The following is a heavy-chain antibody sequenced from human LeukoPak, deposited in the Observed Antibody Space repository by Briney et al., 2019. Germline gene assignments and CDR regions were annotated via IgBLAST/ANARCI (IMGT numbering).Heavy chain of an antibody. D-gene: IGHD2-15*01. CDR1: GGYISSSSYY. CDR3: ARAPRCSGGSCYRPWFDP. CDR2: LYYSGST. Sequence: SETLSLTCTVSGGYISSSSYYWGWIRQPPGKGLEWIGSLYYSGSTNYNPSLKSRVTISVDTSKNQFSLKLSSVTAADTAVYYCARAPRCSGGSCYRPWFDPWGQGTLVTVSS. J-gene: IGHJ5*02. V-gene: IGHV4-39*07.